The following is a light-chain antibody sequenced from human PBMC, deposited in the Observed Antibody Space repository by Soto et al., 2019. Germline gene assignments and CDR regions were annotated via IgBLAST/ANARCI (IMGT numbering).Light chain of an antibody. CDR1: SSNIGNNY. V-gene: IGLV1-51*02. J-gene: IGLJ1*01. Sequence: QSALTQPPSVSAAPGQKVTISCSGSSSNIGNNYVSWYQQLPGTAPKLLIYENNKRPSGIPDRFSGSKSGTSATLGITGLQTGDEAVYYCGTWDSSLSALYVFGTGTKVTVL. CDR3: GTWDSSLSALYV. CDR2: ENN.